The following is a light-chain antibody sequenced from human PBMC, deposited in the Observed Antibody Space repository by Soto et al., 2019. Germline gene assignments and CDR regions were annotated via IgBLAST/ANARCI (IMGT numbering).Light chain of an antibody. CDR2: KAS. J-gene: IGKJ1*01. CDR3: QQYNDYSPWA. CDR1: QSIGNW. Sequence: DIQMTQSPSTLSASVGDRVTITCRASQSIGNWLAWYQQKPGKAPKLLIYKASTLENGVPLRFSGSGSGTEFTLTINRLQPDDFATYYCQQYNDYSPWAFGRGTKVDIK. V-gene: IGKV1-5*03.